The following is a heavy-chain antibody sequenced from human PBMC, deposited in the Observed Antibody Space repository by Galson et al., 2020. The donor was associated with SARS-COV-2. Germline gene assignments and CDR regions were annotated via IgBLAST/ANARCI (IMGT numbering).Heavy chain of an antibody. CDR3: AHGYCSGGNCYPFFSYYYTDV. CDR1: GFSLSTSGVG. Sequence: SGPTLVKPTQTLTLTCTFSGFSLSTSGVGVGWIRQPPGKALEWLAPIYWDDDKRYSPSLKSRLTITKDTSKNQVVLTMTNMDPVDTATYYCAHGYCSGGNCYPFFSYYYTDVWGNGTTVTVSS. D-gene: IGHD2-15*01. V-gene: IGHV2-5*02. CDR2: IYWDDDK. J-gene: IGHJ6*03.